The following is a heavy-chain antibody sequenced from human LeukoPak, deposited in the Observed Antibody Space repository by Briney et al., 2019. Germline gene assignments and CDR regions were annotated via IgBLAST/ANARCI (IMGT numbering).Heavy chain of an antibody. Sequence: GGSLRLSCAASGFTFSNAWMSWVRQAPGKGLEWVGRIKSKTDGGTTDYAAPVKGRFTISRDDSKNTLYLQMNSLKTEDTAVYYCTTDQWAPDLGYSGEYYFDYWGQGTLVTVSS. CDR1: GFTFSNAW. J-gene: IGHJ4*02. CDR3: TTDQWAPDLGYSGEYYFDY. V-gene: IGHV3-15*01. D-gene: IGHD1-26*01. CDR2: IKSKTDGGTT.